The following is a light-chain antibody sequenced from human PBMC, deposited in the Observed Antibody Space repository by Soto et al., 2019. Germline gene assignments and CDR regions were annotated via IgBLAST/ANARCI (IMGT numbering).Light chain of an antibody. J-gene: IGKJ1*01. CDR3: QQYNNWPRGT. V-gene: IGKV3-15*01. CDR1: QSVSNN. Sequence: IVMTQSPASLSVSPGEGATLSCRASQSVSNNLAWYQQKPGQAPKLLIYGASTRATGIPARFSGSGSGTEFALAISSRQSEDFAVYYCQQYNNWPRGTLGQGTKVEIK. CDR2: GAS.